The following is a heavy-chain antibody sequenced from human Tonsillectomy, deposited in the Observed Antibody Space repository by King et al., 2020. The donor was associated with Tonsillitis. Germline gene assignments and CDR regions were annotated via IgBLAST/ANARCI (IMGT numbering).Heavy chain of an antibody. D-gene: IGHD1-26*01. V-gene: IGHV3-66*04. Sequence: VQLVESGGGLVQPGGSLRVSCAASGFTVSGNYMSWLRQAPGKGLEWVSVIYSGVSTYYADSVKGRFTISRDNSKNTLYLQMNSLRAEDTALYYCARHRGVGTTEDAFDIWGQGTMVTVSS. J-gene: IGHJ3*02. CDR2: IYSGVST. CDR1: GFTVSGNY. CDR3: ARHRGVGTTEDAFDI.